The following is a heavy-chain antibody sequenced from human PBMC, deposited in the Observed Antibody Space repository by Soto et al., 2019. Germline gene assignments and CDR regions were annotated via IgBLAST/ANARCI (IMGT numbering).Heavy chain of an antibody. CDR1: GYTFTNFG. D-gene: IGHD4-4*01. CDR3: ARGDDYNDGVYASDI. CDR2: IVVGSGNT. V-gene: IGHV1-58*01. J-gene: IGHJ3*02. Sequence: ASVKVSCKTSGYTFTNFGLSWVRQARGQRLEWIGWIVVGSGNTNYAQKFQERVTITRDMSTSTAYMELSSLRSEDTAVYYCARGDDYNDGVYASDIWGQGTMVTVSS.